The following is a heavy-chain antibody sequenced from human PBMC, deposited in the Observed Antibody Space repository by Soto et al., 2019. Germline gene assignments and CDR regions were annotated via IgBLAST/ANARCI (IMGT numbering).Heavy chain of an antibody. V-gene: IGHV3-23*01. CDR2: ISGSGGST. CDR3: ARKRNYDSSGYYYGVSPSDAFDI. Sequence: GGSLRLSCAASGFTFSSYAMSWVRQAPGKGLGWVSAISGSGGSTYYADSVKGRFTISRDNSKNTLYLQMNSLRAEDTAVYYCARKRNYDSSGYYYGVSPSDAFDIWGQGTMVTVSS. J-gene: IGHJ3*02. CDR1: GFTFSSYA. D-gene: IGHD3-22*01.